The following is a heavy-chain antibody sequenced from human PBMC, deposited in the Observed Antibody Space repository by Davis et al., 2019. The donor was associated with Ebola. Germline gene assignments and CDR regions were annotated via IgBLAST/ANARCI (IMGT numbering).Heavy chain of an antibody. Sequence: PSETLSLTCAVYGGSFSGYYWSWIRQPPGKGLEWIGEINHSGSTNYNPSLKSRVTISVDTSKNQFSLKLSSVTAADTAVYYCARGVIYYGSGRLNWFDPWGQGTLVTVSS. CDR2: INHSGST. D-gene: IGHD3-10*01. CDR3: ARGVIYYGSGRLNWFDP. CDR1: GGSFSGYY. J-gene: IGHJ5*02. V-gene: IGHV4-34*01.